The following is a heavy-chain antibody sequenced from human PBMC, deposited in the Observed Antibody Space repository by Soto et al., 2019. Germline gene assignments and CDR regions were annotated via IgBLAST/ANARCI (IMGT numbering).Heavy chain of an antibody. J-gene: IGHJ4*02. CDR3: AMGGSPYVWFNEY. CDR1: GDIFSSFA. V-gene: IGHV1-69*01. Sequence: QEQLVQSGAEVKKPGSSMKVSCKASGDIFSSFAISWVRQAPGQGLEWMGGIIPVFGTTNYAQKFQDRVTITADESTNTAYMELSILRSEDTAIYYCAMGGSPYVWFNEYWGQGTLVTVSS. D-gene: IGHD3-16*01. CDR2: IIPVFGTT.